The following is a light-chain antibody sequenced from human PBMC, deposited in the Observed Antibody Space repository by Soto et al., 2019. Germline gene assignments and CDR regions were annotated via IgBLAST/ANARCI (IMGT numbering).Light chain of an antibody. V-gene: IGKV3-20*01. Sequence: EIVLTQSPGTLSLSPGERATLSCRASQTVRNNNLAWYQQKPGQAPRLLMYGASTRATGIPDRFCGRGSGTDFTLTITRLEPEDFAVYYCQQYGNSPRVTFGQGTKVDIK. J-gene: IGKJ2*01. CDR3: QQYGNSPRVT. CDR2: GAS. CDR1: QTVRNNN.